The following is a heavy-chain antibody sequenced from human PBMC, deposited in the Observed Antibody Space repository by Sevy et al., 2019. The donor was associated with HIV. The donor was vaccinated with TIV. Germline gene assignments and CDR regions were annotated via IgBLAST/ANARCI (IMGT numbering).Heavy chain of an antibody. D-gene: IGHD3-9*01. CDR2: IKHDGSET. V-gene: IGHV3-7*03. J-gene: IGHJ4*02. Sequence: GGSLRLSCAASGFDFNNHWMSWVHQAPEKGLEWVANIKHDGSETYYVDSLEGRFTISRDNAKNSLSLQINDLRAEDTAMYYCARLPTGLQSFNYLLSTYFDSWGQGTLVTVSS. CDR3: ARLPTGLQSFNYLLSTYFDS. CDR1: GFDFNNHW.